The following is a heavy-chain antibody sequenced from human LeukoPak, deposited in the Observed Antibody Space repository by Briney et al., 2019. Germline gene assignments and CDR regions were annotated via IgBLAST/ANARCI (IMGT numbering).Heavy chain of an antibody. J-gene: IGHJ4*02. CDR2: ISGSGGST. Sequence: PGASLRLSCAASGFTFSSYAMSWVRQAPGKGLEWGSAISGSGGSTYYADSLKGRFTISRDNSKNTLYLQIQSLRAEEQAVYYCEKDMTVVVVPAAPWVPFDYWGQGTLVTVSS. D-gene: IGHD2-2*01. CDR3: EKDMTVVVVPAAPWVPFDY. V-gene: IGHV3-23*01. CDR1: GFTFSSYA.